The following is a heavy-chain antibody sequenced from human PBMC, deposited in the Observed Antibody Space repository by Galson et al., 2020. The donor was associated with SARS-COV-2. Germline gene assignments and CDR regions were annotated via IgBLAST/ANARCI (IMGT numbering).Heavy chain of an antibody. Sequence: SETLSLTCTLSGGSIERDNYDWGWVRQPPGKGLEWIASIYYTGRTYSNPSFKSRVAISMDTSKKQFFLKLTSLTVADTAVYFCVRDSSGLAARPFDPWGQGTLVTVSS. CDR3: VRDSSGLAARPFDP. V-gene: IGHV4-39*07. CDR1: GGSIERDNYD. D-gene: IGHD6-6*01. CDR2: IYYTGRT. J-gene: IGHJ5*02.